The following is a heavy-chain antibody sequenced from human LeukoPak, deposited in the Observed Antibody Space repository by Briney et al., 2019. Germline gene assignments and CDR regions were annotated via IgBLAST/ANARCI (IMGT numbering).Heavy chain of an antibody. CDR2: IKQDGSEK. CDR3: ARVRTTVTTFDAFDI. Sequence: GGSLRLSCAASGFTFSSYWMSWVRQAPGKGLQWVANIKQDGSEKYYVDSVKGRFTISRDNAKNSLYLQMNSLRAEDTAVYYCARVRTTVTTFDAFDIWGQGTMVTVSS. D-gene: IGHD4-17*01. CDR1: GFTFSSYW. V-gene: IGHV3-7*01. J-gene: IGHJ3*02.